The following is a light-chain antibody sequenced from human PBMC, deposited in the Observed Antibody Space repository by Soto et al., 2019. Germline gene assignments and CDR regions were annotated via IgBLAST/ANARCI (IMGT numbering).Light chain of an antibody. CDR3: QQYGSSRT. CDR1: QSVSSSY. J-gene: IGKJ2*02. V-gene: IGKV3-20*01. CDR2: GAS. Sequence: EIVLTQSPATLSFSPGERATLSCRASQSVSSSYLAWYQQKPGQAPRLLIYGASSRATGIPDRFSGSGSGTDFTLTISRLEPEDFAVYYCQQYGSSRTFGQGTKLEIK.